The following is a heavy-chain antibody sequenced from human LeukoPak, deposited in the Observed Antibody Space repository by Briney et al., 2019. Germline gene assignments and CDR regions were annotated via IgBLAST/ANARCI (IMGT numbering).Heavy chain of an antibody. CDR1: GFTFSSYS. V-gene: IGHV3-21*01. CDR3: ARVNYGDYRGWFDP. D-gene: IGHD4-17*01. J-gene: IGHJ5*02. CDR2: ISSSSSYI. Sequence: GGSLRLSCAASGFTFSSYSMSWVRQAPGKGLEWVSSISSSSSYIYYADSVKGRFTISRDNAKNSLYLQMNSLRAEDTAVYYCARVNYGDYRGWFDPWGQGTLVTVSS.